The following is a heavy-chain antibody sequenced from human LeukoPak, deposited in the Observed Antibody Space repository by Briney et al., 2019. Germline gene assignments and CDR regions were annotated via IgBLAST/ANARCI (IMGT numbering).Heavy chain of an antibody. CDR1: VFTVSSSF. D-gene: IGHD5/OR15-5a*01. J-gene: IGHJ3*01. V-gene: IGHV3-53*01. CDR2: LYSDGDPFYGTT. CDR3: ARDQGDVMSTDAFDL. Sequence: PGRTLSLSRAASVFTVSSSFMSWVRQAPGKGREWVSTLYSDGDPFYGTTHSADSVKGRFTISRHNQKNSLELQMNSLRAEDTAVYYRARDQGDVMSTDAFDLWGPGTLVTVSS.